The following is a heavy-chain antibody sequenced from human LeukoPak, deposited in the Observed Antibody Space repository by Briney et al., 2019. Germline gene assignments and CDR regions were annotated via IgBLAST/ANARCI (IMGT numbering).Heavy chain of an antibody. CDR2: IRSKANSYAT. J-gene: IGHJ4*02. V-gene: IGHV3-73*01. CDR3: TRPPYYYDSSGPGD. CDR1: GFTFSGSA. Sequence: GGSLKLSCAASGFTFSGSAMHWVRQASGKGLEWVGRIRSKANSYATAYAASVKGRFTIPRDDSKNTAYLQMNSLKTEDTAVYYCTRPPYYYDSSGPGDWGQGTLVTVSS. D-gene: IGHD3-22*01.